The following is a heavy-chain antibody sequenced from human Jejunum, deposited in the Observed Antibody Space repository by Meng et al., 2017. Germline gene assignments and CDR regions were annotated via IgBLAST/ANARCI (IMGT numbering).Heavy chain of an antibody. CDR1: GDFTSSSDR. CDR2: VWHSGAT. Sequence: HVHLADPGPGLVKPSGTLSLTCAVSGDFTSSSDRWTWVRQAPGRGLEWIGEVWHSGATYYNPSLESRLTISIDTSNNRFSLELSSATAADTAVYYCARGVLERYFDYWGQGALVTVSS. J-gene: IGHJ4*02. V-gene: IGHV4-4*02. D-gene: IGHD3-10*01. CDR3: ARGVLERYFDY.